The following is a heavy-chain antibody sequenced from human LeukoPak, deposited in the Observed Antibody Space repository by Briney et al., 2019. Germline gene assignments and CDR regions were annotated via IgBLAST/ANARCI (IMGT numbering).Heavy chain of an antibody. J-gene: IGHJ4*02. CDR3: AKDLGDSKGYYSYYFDY. CDR2: ITGSGGST. V-gene: IGHV3-23*01. CDR1: GFTLSSYA. D-gene: IGHD3-22*01. Sequence: PGGSLRLSCAASGFTLSSYAMNWVRQAPGKGLEWVSVITGSGGSTSYADSVKGRFTISRDNSKNTLYLQMNSLRVEDTAVYYCAKDLGDSKGYYSYYFDYWGQGTLVTVSS.